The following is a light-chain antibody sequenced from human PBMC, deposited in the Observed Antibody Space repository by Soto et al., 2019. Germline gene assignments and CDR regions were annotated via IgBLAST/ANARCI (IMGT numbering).Light chain of an antibody. CDR1: SSDVGGYNL. J-gene: IGLJ1*01. CDR2: EDS. CDR3: SSFSVASPL. Sequence: QSALTQPASVSGSPGQSITISCTGTSSDVGGYNLVSWYQQYPGKAPKLLIYEDSKRPSGVSNRFSGSKSGNTASLTISGLQAGDETDYYCSSFSVASPLFGTGTKVTVL. V-gene: IGLV2-14*02.